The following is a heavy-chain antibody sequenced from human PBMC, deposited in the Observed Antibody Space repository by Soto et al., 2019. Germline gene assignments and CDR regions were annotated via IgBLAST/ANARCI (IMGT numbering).Heavy chain of an antibody. V-gene: IGHV3-7*01. CDR3: ARKEGRTAYLYGMDV. Sequence: GGSLRLSCAASGFTFSRYWMNWVRQAPGKGLEWVANIKQDGSEKYYVDSVKGRFTISRDNAKNSLFLQMSSLRAEDTAVYYCARKEGRTAYLYGMDVWGQGTTVTVSS. D-gene: IGHD2-2*01. CDR2: IKQDGSEK. CDR1: GFTFSRYW. J-gene: IGHJ6*02.